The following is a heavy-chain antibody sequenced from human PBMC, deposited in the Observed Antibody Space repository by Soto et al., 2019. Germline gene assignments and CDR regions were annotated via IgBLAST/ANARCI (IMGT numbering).Heavy chain of an antibody. Sequence: SETLSLTCRVSGDSISDTIYYWGWIRQPPGMGLEWIGSIHYSGSTQFHPSFKSRVTISVDTSKNEFSLRLRSVTAEDTAVYYCARTFGGPRTNYDFWSGYYPSFDYWGQGTLVTVSS. V-gene: IGHV4-39*07. CDR2: IHYSGST. CDR1: GDSISDTIYY. J-gene: IGHJ4*02. D-gene: IGHD3-3*01. CDR3: ARTFGGPRTNYDFWSGYYPSFDY.